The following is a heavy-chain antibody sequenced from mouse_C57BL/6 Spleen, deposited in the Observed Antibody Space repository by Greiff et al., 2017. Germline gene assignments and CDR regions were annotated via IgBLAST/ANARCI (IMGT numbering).Heavy chain of an antibody. Sequence: EVQLQESGPELVKPGASVKMSCKASGYTFTDYNMHWVKQSHGKSLEWIGYINPNNGGTSYNQKFKGKATLTVNKSSSTAYMELRSLTSEDSAVYYCAREGPLTTVVATGAMDYWGQGTSVTVSS. CDR1: GYTFTDYN. V-gene: IGHV1-22*01. CDR2: INPNNGGT. J-gene: IGHJ4*01. CDR3: AREGPLTTVVATGAMDY. D-gene: IGHD1-1*01.